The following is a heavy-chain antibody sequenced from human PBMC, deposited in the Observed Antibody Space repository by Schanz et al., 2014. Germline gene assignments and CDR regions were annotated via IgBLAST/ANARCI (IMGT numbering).Heavy chain of an antibody. CDR1: GYTFTSYY. D-gene: IGHD3-3*01. CDR3: VTEKRMESGTWAKAFDI. Sequence: QVQLVQSGAEVKKPGASVKVSCEASGYTFTSYYIHWFRQAPGQGLEWMGLINPSSGTTRIAQNFQGRLTVTRDTSTTTVYMELSSLRSDDTAMYYCVTEKRMESGTWAKAFDIWGQGTWVTVSS. V-gene: IGHV1-46*01. J-gene: IGHJ3*02. CDR2: INPSSGTT.